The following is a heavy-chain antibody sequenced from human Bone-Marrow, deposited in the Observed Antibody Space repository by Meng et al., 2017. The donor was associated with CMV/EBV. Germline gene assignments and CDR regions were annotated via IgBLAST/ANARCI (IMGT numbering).Heavy chain of an antibody. CDR3: AKDLLLFGGANAYFDY. CDR2: IKQDGSEK. J-gene: IGHJ4*02. D-gene: IGHD3-16*01. V-gene: IGHV3-7*01. Sequence: GGSLRLSCAASGFTFSSYWMSWVRQAPGKGLEWVANIKQDGSEKYYVDSVKGRFTIFRDNSKNTVYLQMNSLRPEETAIYYCAKDLLLFGGANAYFDYWGQGTLVTVSS. CDR1: GFTFSSYW.